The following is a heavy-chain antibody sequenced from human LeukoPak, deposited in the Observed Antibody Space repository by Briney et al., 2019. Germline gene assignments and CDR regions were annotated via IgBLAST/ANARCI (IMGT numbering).Heavy chain of an antibody. CDR2: IYPGDSDI. CDR1: GYPFTTYW. J-gene: IGHJ3*02. CDR3: ARTEALDAFDI. Sequence: GESLKTSCQGVGYPFTTYWIAWVRQLPGKGLEWMGVIYPGDSDIRYSPSFKGQVTISADKSITTAYLQWNTLKASDTAMYYCARTEALDAFDIWGQGTIVTVSS. V-gene: IGHV5-51*01.